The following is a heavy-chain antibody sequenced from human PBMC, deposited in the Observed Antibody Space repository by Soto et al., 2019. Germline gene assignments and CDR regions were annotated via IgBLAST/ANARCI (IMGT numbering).Heavy chain of an antibody. CDR1: GFTFSSYG. J-gene: IGHJ4*02. Sequence: VGSLRLSCAASGFTFSSYGMHWVRQAPGKGLEWVAVISYDGSNKYYADSVKGRFTISRDNSKNTLYLQMNSPRAEDTAVYYCAKDYYGSSTPGAPGSPLDYWGQGTLVTVSS. CDR3: AKDYYGSSTPGAPGSPLDY. V-gene: IGHV3-30*18. D-gene: IGHD3-22*01. CDR2: ISYDGSNK.